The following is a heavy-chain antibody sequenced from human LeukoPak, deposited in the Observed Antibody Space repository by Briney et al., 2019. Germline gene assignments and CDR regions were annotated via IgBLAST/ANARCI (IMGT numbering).Heavy chain of an antibody. CDR3: ARGASPIVPAAPADP. V-gene: IGHV1-18*01. D-gene: IGHD2-2*01. J-gene: IGHJ5*02. CDR1: GYTFTSYG. CDR2: ISAYNGNT. Sequence: ASVKVSCKASGYTFTSYGISWVRQAPGQGLEWMGWISAYNGNTNYAQKLQGRVTMTTDTSTSTAYMELRSLRSDGTAVYYCARGASPIVPAAPADPWGQGTLVTVSS.